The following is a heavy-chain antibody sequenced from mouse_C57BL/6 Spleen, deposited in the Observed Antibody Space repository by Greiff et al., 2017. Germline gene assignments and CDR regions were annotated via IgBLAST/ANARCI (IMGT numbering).Heavy chain of an antibody. Sequence: QVQLKQPGAELVRPGTSVKLSCKASGYTFTSYWMHWVKQRPGQGLEWIGVIDPSDSYTNYNQKFKGKATLTVDTSSSTAYMQLSSLTSEDSAVYYCARSGDYYGSSGYYFDYWGQGTTLTVSS. J-gene: IGHJ2*01. CDR3: ARSGDYYGSSGYYFDY. D-gene: IGHD1-1*01. CDR1: GYTFTSYW. V-gene: IGHV1-59*01. CDR2: IDPSDSYT.